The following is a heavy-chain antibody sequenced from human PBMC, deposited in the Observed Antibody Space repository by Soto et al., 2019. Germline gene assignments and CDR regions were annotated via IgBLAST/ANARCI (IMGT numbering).Heavy chain of an antibody. J-gene: IGHJ4*02. CDR2: INAGNDNT. CDR1: GYTFTSYA. D-gene: IGHD3-9*01. CDR3: ARTYYAFLTGYSPNPFDY. Sequence: ASVKVSCKASGYTFTSYAIHWVRQAPGQRLEWMGWINAGNDNTKYSQKFQGRVTITRDTSESTAYMELNSLRSEDTAVYYCARTYYAFLTGYSPNPFDYWRQGNLVTVSS. V-gene: IGHV1-3*01.